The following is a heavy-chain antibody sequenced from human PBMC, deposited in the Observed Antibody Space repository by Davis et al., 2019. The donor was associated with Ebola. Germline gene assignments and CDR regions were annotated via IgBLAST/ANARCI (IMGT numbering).Heavy chain of an antibody. CDR3: ARVRYCGGDCSRHYYYGMDV. J-gene: IGHJ6*04. Sequence: ASVKVSCKASGYSFTGYYMHWVRQAPGQGLEWMGRIDPNSGGTNYAQNFQGRVTMTRDTSISTAYMELSRLTSDDTAVYYCARVRYCGGDCSRHYYYGMDVWGKGTTVTVSS. CDR2: IDPNSGGT. D-gene: IGHD2-21*02. CDR1: GYSFTGYY. V-gene: IGHV1-2*06.